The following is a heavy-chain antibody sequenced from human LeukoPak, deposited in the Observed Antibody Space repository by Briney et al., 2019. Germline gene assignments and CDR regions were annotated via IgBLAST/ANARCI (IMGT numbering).Heavy chain of an antibody. V-gene: IGHV5-51*01. CDR1: GYSFTSYW. CDR2: IYPGDSDT. D-gene: IGHD3-22*01. CDR3: ARVGDSSGCYYLYYFDY. J-gene: IGHJ4*02. Sequence: GESLKISCKGSGYSFTSYWIGWVRQMPGKGLEWMGIIYPGDSDTRYSPSFQGQVTISADKSISTAYLQWSSLKASDTAMYYCARVGDSSGCYYLYYFDYWGQGTLVTVSS.